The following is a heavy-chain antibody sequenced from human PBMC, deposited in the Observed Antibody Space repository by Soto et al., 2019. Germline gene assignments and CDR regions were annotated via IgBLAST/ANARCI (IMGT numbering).Heavy chain of an antibody. J-gene: IGHJ4*02. CDR1: GYTFTSYY. Sequence: ASVKVSCKASGYTFTSYYMHWVRQAPGQGLEWMGIINPSGGSTSYAQKFQGRVTMTRDTSKSQVVLTLTNVDPVDTATYYCTRSTNWNYEYYFDYWGQGTLVTVSS. D-gene: IGHD1-7*01. V-gene: IGHV1-46*01. CDR2: INPSGGST. CDR3: TRSTNWNYEYYFDY.